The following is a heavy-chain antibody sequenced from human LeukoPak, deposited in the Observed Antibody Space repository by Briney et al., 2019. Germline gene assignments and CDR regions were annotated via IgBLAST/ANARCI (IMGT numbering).Heavy chain of an antibody. CDR1: GFTFSNYA. V-gene: IGHV3-23*01. D-gene: IGHD1-26*01. Sequence: GGSLRLSCAGSGFTFSNYAMSWVRQAPGKGLERVSGISGSGVGTDYADSVKGRFTISRDNSKNTMYLQMNSLRAEDTAVYYCAKHVGATTTNFDDWGQGTLVTVSS. J-gene: IGHJ4*02. CDR2: ISGSGVGT. CDR3: AKHVGATTTNFDD.